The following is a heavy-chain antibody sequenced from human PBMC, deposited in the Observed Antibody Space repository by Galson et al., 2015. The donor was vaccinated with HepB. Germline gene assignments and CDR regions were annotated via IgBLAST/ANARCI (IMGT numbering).Heavy chain of an antibody. CDR3: AREWDVVVPAAMPGLVGMDV. D-gene: IGHD2-2*01. V-gene: IGHV4-34*01. CDR2: INHSGST. CDR1: GGSFSGYY. Sequence: LSLTCAVYGGSFSGYYWSWIRQPPGKGLEWIGEINHSGSTNYNPSLKSRVTISVDTSKNQFSLKLSSVTAADTAVYYCAREWDVVVPAAMPGLVGMDVWGQGTTVTVSS. J-gene: IGHJ6*02.